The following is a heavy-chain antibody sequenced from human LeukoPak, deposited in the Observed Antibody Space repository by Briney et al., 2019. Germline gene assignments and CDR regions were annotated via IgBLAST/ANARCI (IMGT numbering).Heavy chain of an antibody. CDR2: IYYSGST. D-gene: IGHD4-17*01. J-gene: IGHJ4*02. Sequence: SETLSLTCTVSGGSISSGDYYWSWILQPPGKGLEWIGFIYYSGSTYYNPSLKSRVTISVDTSKNQFSLKLSSVTAADTAVYYCASETTVTTPHYFNYWGQGTLVTVSS. V-gene: IGHV4-30-4*01. CDR1: GGSISSGDYY. CDR3: ASETTVTTPHYFNY.